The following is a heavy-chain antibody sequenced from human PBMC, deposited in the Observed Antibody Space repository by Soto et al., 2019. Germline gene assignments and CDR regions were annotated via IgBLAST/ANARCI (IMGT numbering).Heavy chain of an antibody. CDR1: GFTFDDYA. CDR2: ISWNSGSI. V-gene: IGHV3-9*01. Sequence: GGSLRLSCAASGFTFDDYAMHWVRQAPGKGLEWVSGISWNSGSIGYADSVKGRFTISRDNAKNSLYLQMNSLRAEDTALYYCAKDKDSGSYFGGYFDYWGQGTLVTVSS. D-gene: IGHD1-26*01. J-gene: IGHJ4*02. CDR3: AKDKDSGSYFGGYFDY.